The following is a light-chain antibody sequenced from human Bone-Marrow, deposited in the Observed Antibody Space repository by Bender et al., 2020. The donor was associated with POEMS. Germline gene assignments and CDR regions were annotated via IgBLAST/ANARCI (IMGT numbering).Light chain of an antibody. Sequence: QAVPTQPASLSASPGASASLTCTLRSGLHVGSYMIFWYQQKPGSPPQFLLKYKSDSDHQQGSGVPSRFSGSKDNSANAGILLISGLQSEDEADYYCMIWHDSAYVFGAGTKLTVL. V-gene: IGLV5-45*01. CDR1: SGLHVGSYM. J-gene: IGLJ1*01. CDR2: YKSDSDH. CDR3: MIWHDSAYV.